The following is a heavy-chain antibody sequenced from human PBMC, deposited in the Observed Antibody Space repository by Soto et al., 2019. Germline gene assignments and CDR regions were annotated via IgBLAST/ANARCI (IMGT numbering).Heavy chain of an antibody. D-gene: IGHD3-22*01. V-gene: IGHV1-69*13. J-gene: IGHJ4*02. CDR1: GYTFTSYG. Sequence: SVKVSCKASGYTFTSYGISWVRQAPGQGLEWMGGIIPIFGTANYAQKFQGRVTITADESTSTAYMELSSLRSEDTAVYYCARTYDSSGYPNNYWGQGTLVTVSS. CDR2: IIPIFGTA. CDR3: ARTYDSSGYPNNY.